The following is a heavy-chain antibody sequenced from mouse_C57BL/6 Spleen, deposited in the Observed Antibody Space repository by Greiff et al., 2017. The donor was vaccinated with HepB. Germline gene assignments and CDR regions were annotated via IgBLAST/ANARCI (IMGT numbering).Heavy chain of an antibody. CDR2: FYPGSGGT. D-gene: IGHD1-1*01. CDR1: GFTFTSYW. CDR3: ASTAVVARNDFDY. V-gene: IGHV1-55*01. Sequence: QVQLQQPGAELVKPGASVKLSCKASGFTFTSYWLTWVKQRPGQGLGWIGDFYPGSGGTNYNEKFKSKATLTVDTSASTAYMQLSRLTSEDSAVYYSASTAVVARNDFDYWGQGTTLTVSS. J-gene: IGHJ2*01.